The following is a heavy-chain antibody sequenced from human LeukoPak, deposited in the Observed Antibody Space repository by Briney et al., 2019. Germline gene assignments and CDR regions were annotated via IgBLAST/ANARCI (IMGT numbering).Heavy chain of an antibody. CDR1: GYTFTSYD. V-gene: IGHV1-8*01. D-gene: IGHD3-22*01. J-gene: IGHJ4*02. Sequence: ASVKVSRKASGYTFTSYDINWVRQATGQGLEWMGWMNPNSGNTGYAQKFQGRVTMTRNTSISTAYMELSSLRSEDTAVYYCARAYTRRYDSSGYPWAYWGQGTLVTVSS. CDR2: MNPNSGNT. CDR3: ARAYTRRYDSSGYPWAY.